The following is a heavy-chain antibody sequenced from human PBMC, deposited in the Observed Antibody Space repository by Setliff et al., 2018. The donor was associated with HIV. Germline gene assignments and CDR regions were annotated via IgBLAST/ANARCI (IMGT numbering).Heavy chain of an antibody. Sequence: ASETLSLTCGVSGYFISSGYYWAWIRQSPGKGLEWIGTIYHSGSTYYNPSLKSRVTISVDTSKNQFSLNLSSVTAADTAVYYCARSAYDSSGLPYWGQGTLVTVSS. CDR2: IYHSGST. V-gene: IGHV4-38-2*01. D-gene: IGHD3-22*01. J-gene: IGHJ4*02. CDR1: GYFISSGYY. CDR3: ARSAYDSSGLPY.